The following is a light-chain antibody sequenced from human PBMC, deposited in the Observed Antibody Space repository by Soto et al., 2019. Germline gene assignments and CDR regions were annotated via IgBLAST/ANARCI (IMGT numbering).Light chain of an antibody. V-gene: IGLV3-21*02. CDR2: DDR. CDR3: QVWDSSSDHYV. J-gene: IGLJ1*01. CDR1: NIQNKN. Sequence: SYERTEPPWVSVAPGQTASISCGGSNIQNKNVHWYQQKPGQAPVLVVYDDRDRPSGIPERFSGSNSANTAALTITRVEAGDEADYYCQVWDSSSDHYVFGGGTKVTVL.